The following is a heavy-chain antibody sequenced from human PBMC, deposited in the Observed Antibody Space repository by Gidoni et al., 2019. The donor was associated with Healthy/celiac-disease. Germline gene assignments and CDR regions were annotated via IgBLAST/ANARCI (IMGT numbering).Heavy chain of an antibody. J-gene: IGHJ3*02. CDR3: AKDRGYCSGGSCYPTLVGAFDI. CDR1: GFTFSSYA. CDR2: ISGSGGST. D-gene: IGHD2-15*01. V-gene: IGHV3-23*01. Sequence: EVQLLESGGGLVQPGGSLRLSCAASGFTFSSYAMSWVRQAPGKGLEWVSAISGSGGSTYYADSVKGRFTISRDNSKNTLYLQMNSLRAEDTAVYYCAKDRGYCSGGSCYPTLVGAFDIWGQGTMVTVSS.